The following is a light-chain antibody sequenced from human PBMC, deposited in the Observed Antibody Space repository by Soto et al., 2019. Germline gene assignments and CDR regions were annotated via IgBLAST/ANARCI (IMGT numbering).Light chain of an antibody. J-gene: IGLJ1*01. CDR3: SSYTISNTLYV. Sequence: QSALTQPASVSGSPGQSITISCTGTSSDVGGYNYVSWYQQYPGKAPKLIIYEVTNRPSGVSNRFSGSKSGNTASLTISGLQAEDEADYYCSSYTISNTLYVFAAGTKVTVL. CDR2: EVT. CDR1: SSDVGGYNY. V-gene: IGLV2-14*01.